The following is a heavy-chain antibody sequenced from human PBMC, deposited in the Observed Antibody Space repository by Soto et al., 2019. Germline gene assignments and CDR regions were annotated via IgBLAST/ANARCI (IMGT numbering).Heavy chain of an antibody. Sequence: GGSLRLSCAASGFTFSSYGMHWVRQAPGKGLEWVAVISYDGSNKYYADSVKGRFTISRDNSKNTLYLQMNSLRAEDTAVYYCAKLGTKDYYGMDVWGQGTTVTVSS. V-gene: IGHV3-30*18. CDR3: AKLGTKDYYGMDV. CDR1: GFTFSSYG. J-gene: IGHJ6*02. CDR2: ISYDGSNK. D-gene: IGHD1-1*01.